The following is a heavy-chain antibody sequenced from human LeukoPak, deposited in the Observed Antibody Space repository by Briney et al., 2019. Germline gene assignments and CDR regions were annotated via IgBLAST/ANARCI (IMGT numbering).Heavy chain of an antibody. V-gene: IGHV3-43*02. CDR1: GFTFDDYA. D-gene: IGHD6-13*01. J-gene: IGHJ4*02. Sequence: GGSLRLSCAASGFTFDDYAMHWVRQAPGKGLEWVSLISGDGGSTYYADSVKGRFTISRDNSKNPLYLQMNSLRTEDTALYYCARPAAAGLDYWGQGTLVTVSS. CDR3: ARPAAAGLDY. CDR2: ISGDGGST.